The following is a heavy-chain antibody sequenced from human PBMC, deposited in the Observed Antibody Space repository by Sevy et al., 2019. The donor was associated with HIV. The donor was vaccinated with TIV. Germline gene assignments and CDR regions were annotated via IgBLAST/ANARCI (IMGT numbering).Heavy chain of an antibody. CDR1: GFTFSNYA. V-gene: IGHV3-23*01. Sequence: GGSPRLSCAASGFTFSNYAMSWVHQAPGKGLEWVSTFSFGCGKINYADSVKGRFTISRDNSKNTLYLQMNSLRAEDTALYYCAREGCSKPHDYWGQGTLVTVSS. J-gene: IGHJ4*02. CDR2: FSFGCGKI. D-gene: IGHD2-2*01. CDR3: AREGCSKPHDY.